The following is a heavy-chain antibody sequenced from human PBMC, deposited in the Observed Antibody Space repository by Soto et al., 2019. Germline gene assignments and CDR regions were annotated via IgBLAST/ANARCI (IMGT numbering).Heavy chain of an antibody. D-gene: IGHD1-26*01. Sequence: QVQLVQSGAEVKKPGSSVKVSCKASGGTFSSYTISWVRQAPGQGLEWMGRIIPILGIANYAQKFQGRVTIXVDKSTSTAYMELSSLRSEDTAVYYCARDGGTTVDIWGQGTMVTVSS. CDR1: GGTFSSYT. V-gene: IGHV1-69*08. CDR2: IIPILGIA. CDR3: ARDGGTTVDI. J-gene: IGHJ3*02.